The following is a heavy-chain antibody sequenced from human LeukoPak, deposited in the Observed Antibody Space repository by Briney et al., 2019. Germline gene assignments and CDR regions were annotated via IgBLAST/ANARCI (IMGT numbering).Heavy chain of an antibody. Sequence: PSASVTVSCKASGGTFSSYAISWVRQAPGQGLXXXXXXIPIFGIATYAQKFQGRVTITADKSTSTAYMELSSLRSEDTAVYYCATRASNGGDRAEYFQHWGQGTLVTVSS. CDR1: GGTFSSYA. CDR2: XIPIFGIA. J-gene: IGHJ1*01. CDR3: ATRASNGGDRAEYFQH. D-gene: IGHD2-21*02. V-gene: IGHV1-69*17.